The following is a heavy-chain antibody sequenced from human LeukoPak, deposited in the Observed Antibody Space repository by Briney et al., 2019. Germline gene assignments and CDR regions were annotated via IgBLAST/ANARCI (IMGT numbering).Heavy chain of an antibody. J-gene: IGHJ5*02. CDR3: ARTLSSEGDWFDP. CDR2: INTNTGNP. D-gene: IGHD6-19*01. Sequence: ASVKVSCKASGYTFTTYAINWVRQAPGQGLEWMGWINTNTGNPTYAQGFTGRFVFSLYTSVSTAYLQITSLKAEDTAVYYCARTLSSEGDWFDPWGTGTLVTVSS. CDR1: GYTFTTYA. V-gene: IGHV7-4-1*02.